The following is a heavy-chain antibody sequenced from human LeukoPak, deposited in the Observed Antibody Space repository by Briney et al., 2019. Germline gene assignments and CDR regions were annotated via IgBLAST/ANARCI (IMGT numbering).Heavy chain of an antibody. CDR2: IKHDGSDK. Sequence: GGSLRLSCAASGFTFSSYWMGWVRQAPGKGLEWVANIKHDGSDKYYVDSVKGRFTISRDNAKNSLYLQMNSLRAEDTAVYFCAKGRSSTSSYDYWGQGTLVTVSS. V-gene: IGHV3-7*05. D-gene: IGHD2-2*01. CDR1: GFTFSSYW. J-gene: IGHJ4*02. CDR3: AKGRSSTSSYDY.